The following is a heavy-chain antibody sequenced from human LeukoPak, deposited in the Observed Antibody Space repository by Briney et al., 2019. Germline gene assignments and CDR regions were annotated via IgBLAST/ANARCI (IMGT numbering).Heavy chain of an antibody. D-gene: IGHD2-2*01. CDR2: INPNSGGT. J-gene: IGHJ5*02. CDR3: AKNQECSSTTCYQWFDP. CDR1: GYTFTGYY. V-gene: IGHV1-2*02. Sequence: GASVKVSCKASGYTFTGYYMHWVRQAPGQGLEWMGWINPNSGGTNYAQKFQGRVTMTRDTSISTAYMELSRLRSDDTAVYYCAKNQECSSTTCYQWFDPWGQGTLVTVSS.